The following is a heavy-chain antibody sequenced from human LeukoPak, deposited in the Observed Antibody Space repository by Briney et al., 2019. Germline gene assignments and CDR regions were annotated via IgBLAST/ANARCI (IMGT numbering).Heavy chain of an antibody. CDR2: MFHSGES. CDR1: GYSISSGYY. CDR3: ARDPSYYDSSGYYSRAFDI. Sequence: ASETLSLTCTVSGYSISSGYYWGWIRQPPGKGLEWIGSMFHSGESYYSASLKSRVTISVDKSKNQFSLKLSSVTAADTAVYYCARDPSYYDSSGYYSRAFDIWGQGTMVTVSS. D-gene: IGHD3-22*01. J-gene: IGHJ3*02. V-gene: IGHV4-38-2*02.